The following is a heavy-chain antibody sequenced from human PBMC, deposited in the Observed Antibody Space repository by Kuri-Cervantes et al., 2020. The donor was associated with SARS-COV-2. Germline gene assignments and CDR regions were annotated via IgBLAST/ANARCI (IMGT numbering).Heavy chain of an antibody. CDR3: ATGMRYDSDGWYYYGMDV. CDR1: GYTLTELS. CDR2: FDPEDGET. Sequence: ASVKVSCKVSGYTLTELSMHWVRQAPGKGLEWMGGFDPEDGETIYAQKFQGRVTTTEDTSTDTAYMELSSLRSEDTAVYYCATGMRYDSDGWYYYGMDVWGQGTTVTVSS. D-gene: IGHD3-3*01. V-gene: IGHV1-24*01. J-gene: IGHJ6*02.